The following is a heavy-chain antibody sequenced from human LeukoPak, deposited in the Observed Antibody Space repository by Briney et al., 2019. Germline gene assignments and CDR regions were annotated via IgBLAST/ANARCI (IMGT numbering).Heavy chain of an antibody. CDR2: IYYSGST. Sequence: SETLSLTCTVSGGSISSYYWSWIRQPPGKGLEWIGYIYYSGSTNYNPSLKSRVTISVDTSKNQFSLKLSSVTAAGTAVYYCARDLGDYYGSVTSGSFDIWGQGTMVTVSS. CDR1: GGSISSYY. V-gene: IGHV4-59*01. J-gene: IGHJ3*02. D-gene: IGHD3-10*01. CDR3: ARDLGDYYGSVTSGSFDI.